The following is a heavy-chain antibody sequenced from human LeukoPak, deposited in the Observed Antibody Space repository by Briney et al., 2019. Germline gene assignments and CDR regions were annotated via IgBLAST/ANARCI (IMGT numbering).Heavy chain of an antibody. D-gene: IGHD3-3*01. CDR3: ARESDGYDFWSGFDY. J-gene: IGHJ4*02. CDR1: GGSISSYY. CDR2: IYYSGST. V-gene: IGHV4-59*01. Sequence: PSETLSLTCTVSGGSISSYYWSWLRQPPGKGLEWIGYIYYSGSTNYNPSLKSRVTISVDTSKNRFSLKLSSVTAADTAVYYCARESDGYDFWSGFDYWGQGTLVTVSS.